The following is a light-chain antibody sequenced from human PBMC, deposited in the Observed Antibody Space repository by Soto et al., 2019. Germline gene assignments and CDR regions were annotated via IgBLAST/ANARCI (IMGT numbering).Light chain of an antibody. CDR2: EVV. V-gene: IGLV2-14*01. Sequence: QSALTQPASVSGSPGQSITISCTGTSSDVGGYDYVSWYQRHPGKASELMIYEVVNRPSWVCNRFSGSKSGNTASLTISGLQAEDEADYYCCSFASSSTYVFGTGTKVTVL. CDR3: CSFASSSTYV. J-gene: IGLJ1*01. CDR1: SSDVGGYDY.